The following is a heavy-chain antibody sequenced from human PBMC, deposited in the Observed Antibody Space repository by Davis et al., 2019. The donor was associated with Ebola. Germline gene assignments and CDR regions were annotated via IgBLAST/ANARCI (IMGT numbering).Heavy chain of an antibody. CDR2: ISGSGGST. D-gene: IGHD6-19*01. Sequence: GGSLRLSCAASGFTFSSYAMNWVRQAPGKGLEWVSAISGSGGSTYYADSVKGRFTISRDNSKNSLYLQMNSLRAEDTAVYYCARELAVAYFDYWGQGTLVTVSS. CDR1: GFTFSSYA. J-gene: IGHJ4*02. CDR3: ARELAVAYFDY. V-gene: IGHV3-23*01.